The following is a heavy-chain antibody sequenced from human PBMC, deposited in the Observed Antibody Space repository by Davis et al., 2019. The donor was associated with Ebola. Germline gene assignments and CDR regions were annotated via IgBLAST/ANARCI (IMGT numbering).Heavy chain of an antibody. CDR1: GFNFDDYG. J-gene: IGHJ4*02. V-gene: IGHV3-20*01. CDR2: INWNGGST. Sequence: GSLRLSCAASGFNFDDYGMSWVRQAPGKGLEWVSGINWNGGSTAYADSLKGRFTISRDNAKNSLYLEMNSLRAEDTALYHCSRGGFGSGIGGYWGQGTLVTVSS. D-gene: IGHD3-10*01. CDR3: SRGGFGSGIGGY.